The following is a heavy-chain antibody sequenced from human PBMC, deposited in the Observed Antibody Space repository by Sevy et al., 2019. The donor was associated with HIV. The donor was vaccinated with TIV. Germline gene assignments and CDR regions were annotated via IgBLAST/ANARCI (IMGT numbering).Heavy chain of an antibody. V-gene: IGHV3-64D*06. J-gene: IGHJ6*02. D-gene: IGHD3-3*01. CDR3: VKDPDYNFWRGDYGMDV. Sequence: GGSLRLSCSGSGFSFSNSAMNWVRQTPGKGLKYGSAISSDGGSTYYTDSVRRRFTISRDDSKNTLYLQMSSLRVGDTAVYYCVKDPDYNFWRGDYGMDVWGQGTTVTVSS. CDR1: GFSFSNSA. CDR2: ISSDGGST.